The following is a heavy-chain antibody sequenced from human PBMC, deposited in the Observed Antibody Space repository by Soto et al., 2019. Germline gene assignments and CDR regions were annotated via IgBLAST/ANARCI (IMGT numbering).Heavy chain of an antibody. CDR3: ARGSRDLLAGTISFYYYYYMDV. D-gene: IGHD6-19*01. Sequence: ASVKVSCKASGYTFTSYYINWVRQATGQGLEWMGWMNPNSGNTGYAQKFQGRVTMTRNTSISTAYMELSSLRSEDTAVYYCARGSRDLLAGTISFYYYYYMDVWGKGTTVTVSS. CDR2: MNPNSGNT. V-gene: IGHV1-8*01. J-gene: IGHJ6*03. CDR1: GYTFTSYY.